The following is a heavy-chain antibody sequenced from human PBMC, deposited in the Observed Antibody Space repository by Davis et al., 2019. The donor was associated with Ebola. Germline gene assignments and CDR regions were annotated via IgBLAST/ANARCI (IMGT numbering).Heavy chain of an antibody. D-gene: IGHD3-22*01. J-gene: IGHJ4*02. CDR2: VSHSGDT. Sequence: SETLSLTCAVPGGSFSDYFWSWVRQSPGKGLEWIGQVSHSGDTDYNPSVKTRVTLSVDTSKNQFSLKLSSVTAADTAVYYCARDYSYDSSGYYDYWGQGTLVTVSS. CDR3: ARDYSYDSSGYYDY. CDR1: GGSFSDYF. V-gene: IGHV4-34*01.